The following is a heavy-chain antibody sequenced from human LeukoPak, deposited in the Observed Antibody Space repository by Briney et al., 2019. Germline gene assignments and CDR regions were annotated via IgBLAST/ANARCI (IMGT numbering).Heavy chain of an antibody. CDR2: IYYCGST. Sequence: SETLSLTCNVSGVSISSYYWSWIRQAPGKGLEWIGHIYYCGSTNYNPSLASRLTISVDTSKNQFSLKLSSVTATDTALYYCARGGTDFDYWGQGTLVTVSS. CDR3: ARGGTDFDY. V-gene: IGHV4-59*08. CDR1: GVSISSYY. D-gene: IGHD2-15*01. J-gene: IGHJ4*02.